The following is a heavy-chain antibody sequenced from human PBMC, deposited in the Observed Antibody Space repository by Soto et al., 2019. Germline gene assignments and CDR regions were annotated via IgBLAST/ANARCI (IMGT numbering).Heavy chain of an antibody. Sequence: SLKISCAASGFTFDDYAMHWVRQAPGKGLEWVSGISWNSGSIGYADSVKGRFTISRDNAKNSLYLQMNSLRAEDTALYYCAKDNVTMVRGVIITYYYYMDVWGKGTTVTVSS. J-gene: IGHJ6*03. CDR3: AKDNVTMVRGVIITYYYYMDV. V-gene: IGHV3-9*01. CDR1: GFTFDDYA. CDR2: ISWNSGSI. D-gene: IGHD3-10*01.